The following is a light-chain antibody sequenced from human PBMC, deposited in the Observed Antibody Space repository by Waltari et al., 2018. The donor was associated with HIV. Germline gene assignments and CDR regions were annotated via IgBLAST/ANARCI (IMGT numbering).Light chain of an antibody. J-gene: IGLJ3*02. CDR3: SSWDTRLNGWV. V-gene: IGLV10-54*01. Sequence: QAGLTQPPSVSKALGQTATLTCTGDKNNVGFQGAAWLKHHQGHPPKLLSYRGNIRPSVVPDRFAASTSGKTASLNITGLQADDEADYYCSSWDTRLNGWVFGGGTHLTVL. CDR1: KNNVGFQG. CDR2: RGN.